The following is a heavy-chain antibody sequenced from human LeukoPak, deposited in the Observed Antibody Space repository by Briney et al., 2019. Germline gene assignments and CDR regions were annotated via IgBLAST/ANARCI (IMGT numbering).Heavy chain of an antibody. D-gene: IGHD2-15*01. J-gene: IGHJ4*02. CDR3: ARQGAARPFGY. CDR1: GGSISSYY. CDR2: IYYSGST. Sequence: PSETLSLTCTVSGGSISSYYWSWIRQPPGKGLEWIGYIYYSGSTDYNPSLKSRVTISVDTSKNQFSLKLSSVTAAGTAVYYCARQGAARPFGYWGQGTLVTVSS. V-gene: IGHV4-59*08.